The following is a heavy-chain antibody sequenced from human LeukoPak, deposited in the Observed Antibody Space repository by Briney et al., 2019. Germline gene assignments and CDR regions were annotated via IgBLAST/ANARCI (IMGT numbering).Heavy chain of an antibody. CDR3: AGATWTYNWFDP. CDR1: GGSFSGYY. CDR2: INHSGST. J-gene: IGHJ5*02. D-gene: IGHD3/OR15-3a*01. Sequence: PSETLSLTCAVYGGSFSGYYWSWIRQTPGKGLEWIGEINHSGSTNYNPSLKSRVTISVDTSKNQFSLKLSTVTAADTAVYYCAGATWTYNWFDPWGQGTLVTVSS. V-gene: IGHV4-34*01.